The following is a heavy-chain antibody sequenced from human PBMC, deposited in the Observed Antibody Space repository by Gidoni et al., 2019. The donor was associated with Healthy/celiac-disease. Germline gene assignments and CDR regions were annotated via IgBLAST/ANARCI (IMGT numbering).Heavy chain of an antibody. V-gene: IGHV4-34*01. CDR2: INHSGST. CDR3: ARAKDIAAAGTRADWFDP. J-gene: IGHJ5*02. Sequence: QVQLQQWGAGLLKPSETLSLTCAVYCGSFSGYYWSWIRQPPGKGLEWIGEINHSGSTNYNPSLKSRVTISVDTSKNQFSLKLSSVTAADTAVYYCARAKDIAAAGTRADWFDPWGQGTLVTVSS. CDR1: CGSFSGYY. D-gene: IGHD6-13*01.